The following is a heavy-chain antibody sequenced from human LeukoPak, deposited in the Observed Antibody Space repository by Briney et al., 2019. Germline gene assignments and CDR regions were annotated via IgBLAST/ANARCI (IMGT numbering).Heavy chain of an antibody. V-gene: IGHV3-7*01. D-gene: IGHD5-18*01. CDR3: ARERVSQKIQLWLRVNTNFDY. J-gene: IGHJ4*02. CDR1: GFTFSSYW. Sequence: GGSLRLSCAASGFTFSSYWMSWVRLAPGKGLEWVANIKQDGSEKYYVDSVKGRFTISRDNAKNSLYLQMNSLRAEDTAVYYCARERVSQKIQLWLRVNTNFDYWAREPWSPSPQ. CDR2: IKQDGSEK.